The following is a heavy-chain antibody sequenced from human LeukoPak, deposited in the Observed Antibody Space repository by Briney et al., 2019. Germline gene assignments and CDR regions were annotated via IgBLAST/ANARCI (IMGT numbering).Heavy chain of an antibody. Sequence: ASVKISCKVSGDTFTDYYMHWVQQAPGKGLEWMGLVDPEDGETIYAEKFQGRVTITADTSTDTAYMELSSLRSEDTAVYYCATGLQDYYGSGSYYNVGKVWGQGTLVTVSS. CDR2: VDPEDGET. CDR1: GDTFTDYY. D-gene: IGHD3-10*01. CDR3: ATGLQDYYGSGSYYNVGKV. J-gene: IGHJ4*02. V-gene: IGHV1-69-2*01.